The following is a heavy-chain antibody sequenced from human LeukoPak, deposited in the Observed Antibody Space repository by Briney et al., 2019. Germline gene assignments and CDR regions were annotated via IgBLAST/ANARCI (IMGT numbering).Heavy chain of an antibody. Sequence: ASVKVSCKASGYTFTGYYMFWVRQAPGQGLEWMGRINPNTGVTNYAQKFRGRVTITADESTSTAYMELSSLRSEDTAVYYCARDRGGGSSYDGWFDPWGQGTLVTVSS. CDR2: INPNTGVT. V-gene: IGHV1-2*06. J-gene: IGHJ5*02. CDR1: GYTFTGYY. D-gene: IGHD2-15*01. CDR3: ARDRGGGSSYDGWFDP.